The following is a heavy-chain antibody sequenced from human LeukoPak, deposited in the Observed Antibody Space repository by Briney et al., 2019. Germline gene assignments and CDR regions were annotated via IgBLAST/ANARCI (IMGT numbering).Heavy chain of an antibody. CDR2: MNWISDFK. V-gene: IGHV3-9*03. CDR1: GFNFDDSA. J-gene: IGHJ2*01. CDR3: AKGPKENWYFDL. Sequence: GGSLRLSCAASGFNFDDSAIHWVRQAPGKGLEWVSAMNWISDFKAYADSVKGRFTTSRDNDKNSAHLQMNSLRPEDMAVYYCAKGPKENWYFDLWGRGTLVTVSS.